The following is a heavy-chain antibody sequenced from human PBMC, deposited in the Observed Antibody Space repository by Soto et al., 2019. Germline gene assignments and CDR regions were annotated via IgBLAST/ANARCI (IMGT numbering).Heavy chain of an antibody. J-gene: IGHJ6*02. D-gene: IGHD3-3*01. CDR3: ASRLRFLEWFPDDYGMDV. V-gene: IGHV1-69*13. Sequence: SVKVSCKASGGTFSSYAISWVRQAPGQGLEWMGGIIPIFGTANYAQKFQGRVTITADESTSTAYMELSSLRSEDAAVYYCASRLRFLEWFPDDYGMDVWGQGTTVTVSS. CDR2: IIPIFGTA. CDR1: GGTFSSYA.